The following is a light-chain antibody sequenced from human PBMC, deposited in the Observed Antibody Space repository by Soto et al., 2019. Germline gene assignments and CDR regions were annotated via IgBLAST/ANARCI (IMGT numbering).Light chain of an antibody. J-gene: IGLJ1*01. CDR1: STDVGGYNY. Sequence: QSALTQPRSVSGSPGQSVTISCTGTSTDVGGYNYVSWYQQHPGKVPKLMLYDVSKWPSGVPDRFSGSKSGNTASLTISGLQAEDEADYYCCPYAGRDTLYVFGSGTKLTVL. CDR3: CPYAGRDTLYV. CDR2: DVS. V-gene: IGLV2-11*01.